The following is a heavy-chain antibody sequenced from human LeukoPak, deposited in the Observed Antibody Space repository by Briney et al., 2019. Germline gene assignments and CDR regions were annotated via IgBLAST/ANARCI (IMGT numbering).Heavy chain of an antibody. Sequence: GESLKISCKVSGYTFTSYAMHWVRQAPGQRLEWMGWINAGNGNTKYSQKFQGRVTITRDTSASTAYMELSSLRSEDTAVYYCARVGICSSTSCNLFDYWGQGTLVTVSS. CDR1: GYTFTSYA. D-gene: IGHD2-2*01. V-gene: IGHV1-3*01. CDR3: ARVGICSSTSCNLFDY. J-gene: IGHJ4*02. CDR2: INAGNGNT.